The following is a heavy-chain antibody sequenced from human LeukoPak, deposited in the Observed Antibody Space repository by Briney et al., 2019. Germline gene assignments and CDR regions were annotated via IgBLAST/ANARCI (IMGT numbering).Heavy chain of an antibody. CDR2: VYHTGTT. CDR3: AASAPSAAVPGTSFDY. CDR1: GDSISNSTYY. Sequence: PSETLSLTCSVSGDSISNSTYYWGWIRQPPGKGLEWIGTVYHTGTTYYSPSLNSRVTISVDTSKNQFSLKLSSVTAADTAVYYCAASAPSAAVPGTSFDYWGQGTLVTVSS. V-gene: IGHV4-39*07. J-gene: IGHJ4*02. D-gene: IGHD6-19*01.